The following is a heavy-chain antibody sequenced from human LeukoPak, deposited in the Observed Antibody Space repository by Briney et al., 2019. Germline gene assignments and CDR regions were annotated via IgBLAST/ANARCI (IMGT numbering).Heavy chain of an antibody. CDR1: GFTFSSYN. CDR3: ARDVFGSEYPFDF. V-gene: IGHV3-21*01. J-gene: IGHJ4*02. D-gene: IGHD2-2*01. Sequence: GGSLRLSCAGSGFTFSSYNMNWVRQAPGKGLEWVSSISTSSSYIYYADSLKGRFTISRDNARNSLYLHMNSLRAEDTAVYYYARDVFGSEYPFDFWGQGTLVTVSS. CDR2: ISTSSSYI.